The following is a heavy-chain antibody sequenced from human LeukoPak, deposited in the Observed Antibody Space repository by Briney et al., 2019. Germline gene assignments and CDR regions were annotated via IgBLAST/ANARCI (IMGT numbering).Heavy chain of an antibody. CDR3: ARGTRFFDY. CDR2: INPNSGGT. V-gene: IGHV1-2*04. J-gene: IGHJ4*02. D-gene: IGHD1-7*01. CDR1: GYTLTELS. Sequence: GASVKVSCKVSGYTLTELSMHWVRQAPGQGLEWMGWINPNSGGTNYAQKFQGWVTMTRDTSISTAYMELSRLRSDDTAVYYCARGTRFFDYWGQGTLVTVSS.